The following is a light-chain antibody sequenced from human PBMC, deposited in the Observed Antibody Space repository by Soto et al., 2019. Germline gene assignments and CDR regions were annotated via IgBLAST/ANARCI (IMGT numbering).Light chain of an antibody. J-gene: IGKJ2*02. V-gene: IGKV1-39*01. Sequence: DIQMTQSPSSLSASLGDRVTLSCRASQSISSFLYWYQQRPGKAPKLLIYGASNLHTGVPARFSGAGSGTDFTLTINSLQPEDFAVYYCQQSYSTPCAFGQGTKVDIK. CDR3: QQSYSTPCA. CDR1: QSISSF. CDR2: GAS.